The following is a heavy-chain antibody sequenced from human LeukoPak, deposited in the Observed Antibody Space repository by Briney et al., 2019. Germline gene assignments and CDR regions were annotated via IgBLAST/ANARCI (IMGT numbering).Heavy chain of an antibody. D-gene: IGHD3-22*01. CDR2: IHYSGRT. CDR3: ARDRRGYYDSSGYFDF. V-gene: IGHV4-61*01. CDR1: GDSVSSDSYC. J-gene: IGHJ4*02. Sequence: SETLSLTCTVSGDSVSSDSYCWSWIRQPPGKGLEWIGYIHYSGRTKYNPSLKSRVTISVDTSKNQFSLKLSSVTAADTAVYYCARDRRGYYDSSGYFDFWGQGTLLTVSS.